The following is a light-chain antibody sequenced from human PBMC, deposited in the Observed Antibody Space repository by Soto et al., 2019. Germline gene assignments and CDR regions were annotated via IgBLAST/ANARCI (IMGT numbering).Light chain of an antibody. J-gene: IGLJ2*01. CDR2: EVS. Sequence: QSALTQPASVSGSPGQSITISCTGTTSDVGGYVYVSWYRQHPGKAPKLMIFEVSHRPSGVSNRFSGSKSGNTASLTISGLQAEDEADYYCSSYSSSRTVVFGGGTKVTVL. CDR3: SSYSSSRTVV. CDR1: TSDVGGYVY. V-gene: IGLV2-14*01.